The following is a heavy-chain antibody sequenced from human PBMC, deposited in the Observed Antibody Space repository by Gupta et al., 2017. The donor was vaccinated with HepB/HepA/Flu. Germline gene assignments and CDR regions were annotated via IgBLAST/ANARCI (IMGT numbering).Heavy chain of an antibody. J-gene: IGHJ6*02. D-gene: IGHD3-3*01. V-gene: IGHV3-23*01. CDR3: ARDHAVSEVGGVTWLGMDV. CDR2: LSGSGGAT. Sequence: EVQLLESGGGLVQPGGSLRLSCVASEFSFGSHAMTWVRQAPGRGLEWVSTLSGSGGATFYAGSVKGRFIISRDNSKNTLFWQMNSLRVDDTAVYFCARDHAVSEVGGVTWLGMDVWGQGTTGTVSS. CDR1: EFSFGSHA.